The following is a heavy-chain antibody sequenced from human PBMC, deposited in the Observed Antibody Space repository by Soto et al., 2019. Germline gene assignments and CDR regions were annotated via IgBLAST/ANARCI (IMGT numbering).Heavy chain of an antibody. Sequence: GESLQISCKASGCKFTRYWIGWVRQMHGKGLEWMGIIYPGDSDTRYSPSFQGQVTISADKSISTAYLQWSSLKASDTAMYYCARRSTMVRGVNTDAFDIWGQGTMVTVSS. V-gene: IGHV5-51*01. D-gene: IGHD3-10*01. CDR3: ARRSTMVRGVNTDAFDI. CDR2: IYPGDSDT. J-gene: IGHJ3*02. CDR1: GCKFTRYW.